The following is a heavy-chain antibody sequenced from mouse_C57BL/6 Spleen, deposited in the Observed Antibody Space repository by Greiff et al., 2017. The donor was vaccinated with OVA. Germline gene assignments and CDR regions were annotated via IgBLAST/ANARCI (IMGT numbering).Heavy chain of an antibody. CDR2: INPNNGGT. CDR1: GYTFTDYN. Sequence: EVQLQQSGPELVKPGASVKMSCKASGYTFTDYNMHWVKQSHGKSLEWIGYINPNNGGTSYNQKFKGKATLTVNKSSSTAYMELRSMTSEDAAVYYCAREEYDYAWFAYWGQGTLVTVSA. V-gene: IGHV1-22*01. D-gene: IGHD2-4*01. J-gene: IGHJ3*01. CDR3: AREEYDYAWFAY.